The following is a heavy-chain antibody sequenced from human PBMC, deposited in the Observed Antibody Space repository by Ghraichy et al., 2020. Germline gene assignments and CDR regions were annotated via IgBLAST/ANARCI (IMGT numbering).Heavy chain of an antibody. CDR2: ISGSGGST. CDR3: AKDPRIEDSSSWYPSYYYYYGMDV. Sequence: GGSLRLSCAASGFTFSSYAMSWVRQAPGKGLEWVSAISGSGGSTYYADSVKGRFTISRDNSKNTLYLQMNSLRAEDTAVYYCAKDPRIEDSSSWYPSYYYYYGMDVWGQGTTVTVSS. CDR1: GFTFSSYA. J-gene: IGHJ6*02. V-gene: IGHV3-23*01. D-gene: IGHD6-13*01.